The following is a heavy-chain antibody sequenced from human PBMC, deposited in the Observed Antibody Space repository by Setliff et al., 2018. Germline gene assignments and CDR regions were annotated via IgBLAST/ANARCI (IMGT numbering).Heavy chain of an antibody. CDR3: AKDPNGDYVGAFDS. J-gene: IGHJ5*01. Sequence: GGSLRLSCAASGLTFNSYAMSWVRQAPGKGLEWVSTVSVSGDNTYYTDSVKGRFTTSSDNSKNTLSLQMSSLRTEDTAIYFCAKDPNGDYVGAFDSWSQGVLVT. D-gene: IGHD4-17*01. CDR1: GLTFNSYA. CDR2: VSVSGDNT. V-gene: IGHV3-23*01.